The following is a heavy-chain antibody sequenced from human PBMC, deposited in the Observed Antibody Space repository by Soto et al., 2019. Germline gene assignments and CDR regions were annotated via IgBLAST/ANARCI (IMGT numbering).Heavy chain of an antibody. CDR3: AKDDYGADDWREFDY. CDR1: GLTFSSYA. CDR2: ISGSGHNT. D-gene: IGHD4-17*01. J-gene: IGHJ4*02. Sequence: ILSCAASGLTFSSYAMTWVRQAPGKGLEWVSAISGSGHNTYYADSVKGRFTVSRDNSKSTLYLQMNSLRADDTAVYYCAKDDYGADDWREFDYWGQGTLVTVSS. V-gene: IGHV3-23*01.